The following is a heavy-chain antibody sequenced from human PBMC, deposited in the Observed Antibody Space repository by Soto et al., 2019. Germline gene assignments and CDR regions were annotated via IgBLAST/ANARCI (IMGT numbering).Heavy chain of an antibody. J-gene: IGHJ3*02. V-gene: IGHV4-34*01. Sequence: SETLSLTCAVYGGSFSGYYWSLIRQPQGKGLEWIGEINHSGSTNYNPSLKSRVTISVDTSKNQFSLKLSSVTAADTAVYYCARVSIFMTYYDILTGYYFHDAFDIWGQGTMVTVSS. D-gene: IGHD3-9*01. CDR1: GGSFSGYY. CDR2: INHSGST. CDR3: ARVSIFMTYYDILTGYYFHDAFDI.